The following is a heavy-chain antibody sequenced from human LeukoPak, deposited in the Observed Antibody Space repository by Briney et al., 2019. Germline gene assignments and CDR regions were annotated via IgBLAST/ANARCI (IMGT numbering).Heavy chain of an antibody. CDR1: GFTFSSYW. Sequence: GSLRLSCAASGFTFSSYWMHWVRQAPGKGLVWVSRINSDGSSTSYADSVKGRFTISRDNAKNTLYLQMNSLRAEDTAVYYCARGDCSSTSCYYYYYMDVWGKGTTVTVSS. CDR3: ARGDCSSTSCYYYYYMDV. CDR2: INSDGSST. J-gene: IGHJ6*03. V-gene: IGHV3-74*01. D-gene: IGHD2-2*01.